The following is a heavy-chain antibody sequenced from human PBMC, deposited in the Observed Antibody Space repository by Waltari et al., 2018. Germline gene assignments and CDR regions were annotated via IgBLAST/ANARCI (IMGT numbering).Heavy chain of an antibody. Sequence: QVQLVQSGAEVKQPGASVKVSCKASGYTFIAYYMHWVRQAPGQGLEWMGWINPNTGATFYAQKFQGRVTMTRDTSISTAYMELSSLRSDDTAVYYCARGRGHFAQQLVYLFDYWGQRTLVTVSS. CDR2: INPNTGAT. CDR3: ARGRGHFAQQLVYLFDY. CDR1: GYTFIAYY. J-gene: IGHJ4*02. V-gene: IGHV1-2*02. D-gene: IGHD6-13*01.